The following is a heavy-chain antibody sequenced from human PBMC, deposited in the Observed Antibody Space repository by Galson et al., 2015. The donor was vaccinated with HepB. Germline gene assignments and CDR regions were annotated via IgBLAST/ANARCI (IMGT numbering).Heavy chain of an antibody. CDR2: ISPNSGAT. J-gene: IGHJ2*01. V-gene: IGHV1-2*02. CDR1: GYSFTDYY. CDR3: ARDDEGVRSYWYFGL. D-gene: IGHD3-10*01. Sequence: SVKVSCKASGYSFTDYYIHWVRQAPGQGLEWMGWISPNSGATNYAQKVQGRVTMTRDTSISTAYMELSSLRSDDTAVYYCARDDEGVRSYWYFGLWGRGTLVTVSS.